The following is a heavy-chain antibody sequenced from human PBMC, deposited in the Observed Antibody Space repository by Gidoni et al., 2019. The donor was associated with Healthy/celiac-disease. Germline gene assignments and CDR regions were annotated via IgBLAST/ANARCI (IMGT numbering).Heavy chain of an antibody. J-gene: IGHJ3*02. CDR3: AKVTDSGSYYLNGAFNI. Sequence: EVQLVESGGGLVQPGRSLRLSCAASGFTFDDYAMHWVRQAPGKGLEWVSGISWNSGSIGYADSVKGRFTISRDNAKNSLYLQMNSLRAEDTALYYCAKVTDSGSYYLNGAFNIWGQGTMVTVSS. V-gene: IGHV3-9*01. CDR1: GFTFDDYA. CDR2: ISWNSGSI. D-gene: IGHD1-26*01.